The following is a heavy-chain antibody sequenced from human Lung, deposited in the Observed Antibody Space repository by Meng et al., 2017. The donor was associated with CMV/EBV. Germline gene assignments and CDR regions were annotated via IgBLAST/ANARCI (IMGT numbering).Heavy chain of an antibody. CDR3: ARGNGWRFDY. D-gene: IGHD6-19*01. J-gene: IGHJ4*02. V-gene: IGHV7-4-1*01. Sequence: QVQSVSFGSELKKPGDSVKVSCQAAGYTFTSSSINWVRHAPGQGLEWMGWININTGNPTYAQGFTGRFVFSLDTSVSTAYLQIDSLKADDTAVYYCARGNGWRFDYWGQGTLVTVSS. CDR2: ININTGNP. CDR1: GYTFTSSS.